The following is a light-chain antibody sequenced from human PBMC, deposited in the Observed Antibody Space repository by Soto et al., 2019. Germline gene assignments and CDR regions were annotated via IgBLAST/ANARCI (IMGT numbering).Light chain of an antibody. Sequence: DIQMTQSPSTLCASVGDRVSITCRASQSVNTWLAWYQQKPGKAHTLPIDDASSEGSGVPSRFSGSGSGTEFTLTISRLQDDDFATYYCQQYHIDWTFGQGTKVDI. CDR3: QQYHIDWT. CDR2: DAS. V-gene: IGKV1-5*01. CDR1: QSVNTW. J-gene: IGKJ1*01.